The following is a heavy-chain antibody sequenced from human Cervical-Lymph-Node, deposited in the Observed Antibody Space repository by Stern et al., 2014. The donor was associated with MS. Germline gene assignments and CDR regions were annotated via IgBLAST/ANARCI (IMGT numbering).Heavy chain of an antibody. Sequence: VQLVQSGAEVKKPGSSVKVSCTTSGGTFSSYAISWVRQAPGQGLEWMGGIIPSFGTANYAQKFQGRVTITADESTSSAYMELSSLRSEDTAVYYCARGEKQWLSLWDYWGQGTLVTVSS. CDR3: ARGEKQWLSLWDY. J-gene: IGHJ4*02. CDR2: IIPSFGTA. CDR1: GGTFSSYA. V-gene: IGHV1-69*01. D-gene: IGHD6-19*01.